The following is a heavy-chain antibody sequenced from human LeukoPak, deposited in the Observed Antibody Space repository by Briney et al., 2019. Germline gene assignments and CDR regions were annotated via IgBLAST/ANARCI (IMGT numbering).Heavy chain of an antibody. J-gene: IGHJ4*02. Sequence: SVKVSCTASGGTFSSYAISWVRQAPGQGLEWMGRIIPILGIANYAQKFRGRVTITADKSTSTAYMELSSLRSEDTAVYYCAILWFGELYDYWGQGTLVTVSS. CDR2: IIPILGIA. D-gene: IGHD3-10*01. V-gene: IGHV1-69*04. CDR1: GGTFSSYA. CDR3: AILWFGELYDY.